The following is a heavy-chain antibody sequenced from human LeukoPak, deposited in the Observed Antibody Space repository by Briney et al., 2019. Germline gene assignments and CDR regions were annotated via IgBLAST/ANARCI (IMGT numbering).Heavy chain of an antibody. CDR1: GFTFTSYA. Sequence: AGGSLRLSCAASGFTFTSYAISWVRQAPGKGLEWASVIYSGGSTYYADSVKGRFTISRDNSKNTLYLQMNSLRAEDTAVYYCARDFFPTVVTTWGQGTLVTVSS. CDR2: IYSGGST. CDR3: ARDFFPTVVTT. J-gene: IGHJ5*02. V-gene: IGHV3-66*02. D-gene: IGHD4-23*01.